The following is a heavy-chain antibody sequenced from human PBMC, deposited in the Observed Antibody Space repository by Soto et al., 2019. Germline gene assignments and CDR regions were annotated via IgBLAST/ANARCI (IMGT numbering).Heavy chain of an antibody. D-gene: IGHD2-15*01. CDR2: IYYSGST. CDR3: ARSRSNPSPLLVLDWFDP. V-gene: IGHV4-39*01. J-gene: IGHJ5*02. Sequence: PSETLSLTCTVSGGSISSSSYYWGWIRQPPGKGLEWIGSIYYSGSTYYNPSLKSRVTISVDTSKNQFSLKLSSVTAADTAVYYCARSRSNPSPLLVLDWFDPWGQGTRVTVSS. CDR1: GGSISSSSYY.